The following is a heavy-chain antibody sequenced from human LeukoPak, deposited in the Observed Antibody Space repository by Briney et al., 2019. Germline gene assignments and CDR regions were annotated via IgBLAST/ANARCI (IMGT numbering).Heavy chain of an antibody. V-gene: IGHV4-59*01. CDR3: ARGLHYYDSSGYYFDY. J-gene: IGHJ4*02. CDR1: GGSISSYY. Sequence: SETLSLTCTVSGGSISSYYWSWIRQPPGKGLEWIGYIYYSGSTNYNPSLKSRVTISVDTSKNQFSLKLSSVTAADTAVYYCARGLHYYDSSGYYFDYWGQGTLVTVSS. CDR2: IYYSGST. D-gene: IGHD3-22*01.